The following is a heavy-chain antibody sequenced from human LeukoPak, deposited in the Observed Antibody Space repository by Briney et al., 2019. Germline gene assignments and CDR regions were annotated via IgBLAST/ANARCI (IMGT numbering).Heavy chain of an antibody. CDR2: INQSGST. J-gene: IGHJ6*02. Sequence: SETLSLTCAVYGGSFSGYYWSWIRQPPGKGLEWIGEINQSGSTNYNPSLKSRVTISVDTSKNQFSLKLSSVTAADTAVYYCARGGYDSSGYYARDYYYYGMDVWGQGTTVTVSS. CDR1: GGSFSGYY. CDR3: ARGGYDSSGYYARDYYYYGMDV. D-gene: IGHD3-22*01. V-gene: IGHV4-34*01.